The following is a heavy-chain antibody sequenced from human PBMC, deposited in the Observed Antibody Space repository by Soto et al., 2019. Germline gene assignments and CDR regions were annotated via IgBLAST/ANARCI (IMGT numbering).Heavy chain of an antibody. CDR2: ISSSSSYI. V-gene: IGHV3-21*01. J-gene: IGHJ6*02. CDR3: ARLTPPSYYYGMDV. Sequence: GGSLRLSCAASGFTFSSHSMNWVRQAPGKGLEWVSSISSSSSYIYYADSVKGRFTISRDNAKNSLYLQMNSLRAEDTAVYYCARLTPPSYYYGMDVWGQGTTVTVSS. CDR1: GFTFSSHS.